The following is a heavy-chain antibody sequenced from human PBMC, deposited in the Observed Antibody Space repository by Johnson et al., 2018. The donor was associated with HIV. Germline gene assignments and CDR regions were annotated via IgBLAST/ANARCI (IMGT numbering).Heavy chain of an antibody. CDR1: GFTFSNYA. J-gene: IGHJ3*02. CDR3: ARCRDAYTLLSAFDI. D-gene: IGHD5-24*01. CDR2: ISSNGDTT. V-gene: IGHV3-64*01. Sequence: EVQVVESGGGVVQPGRSLRLSCAASGFTFSNYAMNWVRQAPGKGLEYVSSISSNGDTTYYANSLKGRFTISRDNSTNTLYLQMGSLRIEDMAVYYCARCRDAYTLLSAFDIWGQGTMVTVSS.